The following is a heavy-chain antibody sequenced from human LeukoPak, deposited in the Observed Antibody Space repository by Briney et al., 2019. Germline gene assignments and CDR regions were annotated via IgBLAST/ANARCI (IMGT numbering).Heavy chain of an antibody. Sequence: GGSLTLSCPASGFTFSSYSMSWVRQAAGKGLEWVSGIRGSGGSTYYADSVKGRFTISRDNSKNTLYLQMNSLRAEDTAVYYCATRGDILTGYPYYFDYWGQGTLVTVSS. V-gene: IGHV3-23*01. D-gene: IGHD3-9*01. J-gene: IGHJ4*02. CDR3: ATRGDILTGYPYYFDY. CDR1: GFTFSSYS. CDR2: IRGSGGST.